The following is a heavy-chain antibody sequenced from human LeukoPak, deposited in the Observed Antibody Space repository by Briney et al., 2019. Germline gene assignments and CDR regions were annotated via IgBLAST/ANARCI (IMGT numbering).Heavy chain of an antibody. J-gene: IGHJ6*03. Sequence: PGGSLRLSCAASGFTFSSYAMHWVRQAPGKGLEYVSAISSNGGSTYYANSVKGRFTISRDNSKNTLCLQMGSLRAEDMAVYYCARDGIVVVPAAKYYYYYYMDVWGKGTTVTVSS. D-gene: IGHD2-2*01. V-gene: IGHV3-64*01. CDR2: ISSNGGST. CDR1: GFTFSSYA. CDR3: ARDGIVVVPAAKYYYYYYMDV.